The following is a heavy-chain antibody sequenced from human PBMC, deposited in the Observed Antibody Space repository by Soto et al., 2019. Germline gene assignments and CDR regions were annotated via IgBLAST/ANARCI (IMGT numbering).Heavy chain of an antibody. CDR3: ARDKVDYDFWGRDYGMDV. CDR2: IYYSGST. CDR1: GGSISSGGYY. Sequence: QVQLQESGTGLVKPSQTLSLTCTVSGGSISSGGYYWSWIRQHPGKGLEWIGYIYYSGSTYYNPSLKSRVTISVDTSKNQFSLKLSSVTAADTAVYYCARDKVDYDFWGRDYGMDVWGQGTTVTVSS. J-gene: IGHJ6*02. D-gene: IGHD3-3*01. V-gene: IGHV4-31*03.